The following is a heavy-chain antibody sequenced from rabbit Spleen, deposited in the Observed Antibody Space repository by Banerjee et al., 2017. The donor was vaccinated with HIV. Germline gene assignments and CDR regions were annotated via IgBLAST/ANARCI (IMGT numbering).Heavy chain of an antibody. V-gene: IGHV1S45*01. Sequence: QEQLVESGGGLVKPEGSLKLSCKGSGFDFSSGYDMCWVRQAPGKGLEWIACIYAGSSGSTYSATWAKGRFTVSKTSSTTVTLQMTSLTAADTATYFCARDAGTSFSTYGMDLWGPGTLVTVS. J-gene: IGHJ6*01. D-gene: IGHD4-2*01. CDR2: IYAGSSGST. CDR3: ARDAGTSFSTYGMDL. CDR1: GFDFSSGYD.